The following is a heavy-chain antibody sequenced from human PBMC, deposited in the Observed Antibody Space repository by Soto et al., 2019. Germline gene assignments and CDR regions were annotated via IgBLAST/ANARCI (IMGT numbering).Heavy chain of an antibody. CDR1: GFTFSSYA. Sequence: EVQLLESGGGLVQPGGSLRLSCAASGFTFSSYAMSWVRQAPGKGLEWVSAISGSGGSTYYADSVKGRFTISRDNSKNTLYRQMNSLRAEDTAVYYCAKSIAARKRVFDYWGQGTLVTVSS. V-gene: IGHV3-23*01. CDR2: ISGSGGST. J-gene: IGHJ4*02. D-gene: IGHD6-6*01. CDR3: AKSIAARKRVFDY.